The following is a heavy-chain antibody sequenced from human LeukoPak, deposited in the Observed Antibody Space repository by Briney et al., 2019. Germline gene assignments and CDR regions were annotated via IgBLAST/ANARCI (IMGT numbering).Heavy chain of an antibody. CDR2: INSDGSST. D-gene: IGHD1-26*01. V-gene: IGHV3-74*01. CDR1: GFTFSNYW. J-gene: IGHJ4*02. Sequence: GGSLRLSCAASGFTFSNYWMHWVRQAPGKGLVWVSRINSDGSSTTYADSVKGRFTISRDNAKNTLYLQMNSLRAEDTAVYYCARDWYSGGYYRFDYWGQGTLVTVSS. CDR3: ARDWYSGGYYRFDY.